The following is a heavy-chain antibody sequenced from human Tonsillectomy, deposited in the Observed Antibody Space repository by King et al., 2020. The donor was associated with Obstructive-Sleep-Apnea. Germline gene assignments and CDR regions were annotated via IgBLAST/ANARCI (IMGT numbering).Heavy chain of an antibody. J-gene: IGHJ4*02. CDR1: GFTFTSYA. CDR2: ITDSCANT. D-gene: IGHD6-13*01. V-gene: IGHV3-23*04. Sequence: VQLVESGGGLVQPGGSLRLSCATSGFTFTSYAMACGRQAPGKGLEWVSAITDSCANTYYADSVTGRFTISRDNAKNTLYLQMNSLRVEDTAVYYCARRIGAAWGNFDYWGQGTLVTVSS. CDR3: ARRIGAAWGNFDY.